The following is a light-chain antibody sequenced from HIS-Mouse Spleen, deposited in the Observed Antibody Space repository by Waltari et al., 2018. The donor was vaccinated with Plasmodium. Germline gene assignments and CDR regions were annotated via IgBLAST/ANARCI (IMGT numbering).Light chain of an antibody. V-gene: IGKV1-5*03. J-gene: IGKJ1*01. CDR3: QQYNSYSWT. CDR2: KAS. CDR1: QSISSR. Sequence: DIQMTQSPSTLSASVGDRVTITCRASQSISSRLAWYQQKPGKAPKLLIYKASSLESGGPSRFIGSGSGTECTLTISSLQPDDFATYYCQQYNSYSWTFGQGTKVEIK.